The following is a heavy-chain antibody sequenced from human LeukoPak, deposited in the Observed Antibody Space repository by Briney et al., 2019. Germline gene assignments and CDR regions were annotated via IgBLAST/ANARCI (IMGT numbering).Heavy chain of an antibody. D-gene: IGHD3-10*01. V-gene: IGHV5-51*01. CDR1: GYSFTNYW. CDR3: ARSGSGSYSSYYYYYYGMDV. J-gene: IGHJ6*02. Sequence: KDGESLKISCQGSGYSFTNYWIGWVRQLPGKGLEWMGIIYPGDSDTRYSPSFQGQVTISADKSISTAYLQWSSLKASDTAMYYCARSGSGSYSSYYYYYYGMDVWGQGTTVTVSS. CDR2: IYPGDSDT.